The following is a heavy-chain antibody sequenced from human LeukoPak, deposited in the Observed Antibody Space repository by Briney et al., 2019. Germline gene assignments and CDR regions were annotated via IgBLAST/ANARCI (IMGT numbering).Heavy chain of an antibody. D-gene: IGHD6-13*01. J-gene: IGHJ3*02. CDR3: ARDRRGSSWYVHDAFDI. Sequence: GGSLRLSCAASGFTFSSYWMSWVRQAPGKGLEWAANIKQDGSEKYYVDSVKGRFTISRDNAKNSLYLQMNSLRAEDTAVYYCARDRRGSSWYVHDAFDIWGQGTMVTVSS. CDR2: IKQDGSEK. V-gene: IGHV3-7*04. CDR1: GFTFSSYW.